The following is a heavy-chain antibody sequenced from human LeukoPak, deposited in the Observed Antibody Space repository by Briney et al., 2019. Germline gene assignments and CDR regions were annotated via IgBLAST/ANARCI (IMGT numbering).Heavy chain of an antibody. CDR3: AKTSRRNSAYDSPFDS. CDR2: VRGSGSDT. Sequence: GGSLRLSCAVSGFTFSTYAMSWVRQAPGKGLDGVSAVRGSGSDTYYADSVKGRFTISRDNSKNTLYLQMNSLRAEDTAIYYCAKTSRRNSAYDSPFDSWGQGTLVTVSS. V-gene: IGHV3-23*01. CDR1: GFTFSTYA. J-gene: IGHJ4*02. D-gene: IGHD5-12*01.